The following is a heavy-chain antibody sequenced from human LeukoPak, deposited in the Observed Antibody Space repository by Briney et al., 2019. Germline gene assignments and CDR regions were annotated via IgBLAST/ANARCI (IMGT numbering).Heavy chain of an antibody. CDR3: AIQGGYYDSSGYPPYYFDY. Sequence: AGGSLRLSCAASGFTFSSYAMSWVRQAPGKGLEWVSAISGSGGSTYYADSVKGRFTISRDNSKNTLYLQMNSLRAEDTAVYYCAIQGGYYDSSGYPPYYFDYWGQGTLVTVSS. J-gene: IGHJ4*02. D-gene: IGHD3-22*01. V-gene: IGHV3-23*01. CDR2: ISGSGGST. CDR1: GFTFSSYA.